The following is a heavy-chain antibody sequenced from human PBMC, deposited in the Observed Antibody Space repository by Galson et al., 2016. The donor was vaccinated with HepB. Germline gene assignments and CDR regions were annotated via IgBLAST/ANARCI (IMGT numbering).Heavy chain of an antibody. J-gene: IGHJ4*02. D-gene: IGHD3-22*01. CDR3: AKEDSMIVVGGFDY. Sequence: DSVKGRFTISRDNSKNTLYLQMNSLRAEDTAVYYCAKEDSMIVVGGFDYWGQGTLVTVSS. V-gene: IGHV3-23*01.